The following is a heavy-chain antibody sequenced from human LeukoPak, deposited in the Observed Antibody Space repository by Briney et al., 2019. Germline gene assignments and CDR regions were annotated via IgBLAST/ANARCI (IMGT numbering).Heavy chain of an antibody. CDR2: IYYSGST. V-gene: IGHV4-39*01. CDR3: ARQPIVYDFWSGSFYYYMDV. J-gene: IGHJ6*03. D-gene: IGHD3-3*01. Sequence: SETLSLTCTVSGGSISSYYWGWIRQPPGKGLEWIGSIYYSGSTYYNPSLKSRVTISVDTSKNQFSLKLSSVTAADTAVYYCARQPIVYDFWSGSFYYYMDVWGKGTTVTVSS. CDR1: GGSISSYY.